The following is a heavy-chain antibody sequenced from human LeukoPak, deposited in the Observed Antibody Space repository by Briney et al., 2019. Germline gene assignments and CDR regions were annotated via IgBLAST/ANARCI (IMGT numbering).Heavy chain of an antibody. J-gene: IGHJ6*02. Sequence: GGSLRLSCAASGFTFSNYGMHWVRQAPGKGLEWVAVIWYDGSNKYYADSVKGRFTISRDNSKNTLHLQMNSLRAEDTAVYYCARDAYGMDVWGQGTTVTVSS. CDR3: ARDAYGMDV. CDR1: GFTFSNYG. CDR2: IWYDGSNK. V-gene: IGHV3-33*01.